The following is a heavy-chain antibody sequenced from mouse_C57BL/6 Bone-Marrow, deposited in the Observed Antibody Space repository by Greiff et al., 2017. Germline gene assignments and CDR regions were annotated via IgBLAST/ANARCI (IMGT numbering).Heavy chain of an antibody. J-gene: IGHJ1*03. CDR3: ARDYGSSYWYFDV. CDR1: GYTFTSYD. V-gene: IGHV1-85*01. CDR2: IYPRDGST. D-gene: IGHD1-1*01. Sequence: VHLVESGPELVKPGASVKLSCKASGYTFTSYDINWVKQRPGQGLEWIGWIYPRDGSTKYNEKFKGKATLTVDKSSSTAYMELHSRTSEASAVYFCARDYGSSYWYFDVWGTGTTVTVSS.